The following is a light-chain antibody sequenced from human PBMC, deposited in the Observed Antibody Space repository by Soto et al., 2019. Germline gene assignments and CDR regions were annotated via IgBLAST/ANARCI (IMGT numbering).Light chain of an antibody. CDR1: QSVSSSY. CDR2: GAS. CDR3: QQNNRYPWT. V-gene: IGKV3-20*01. Sequence: IVLTQSPATLSVSPGERATLSRRASQSVSSSYLAWHQQKPGQAPRLLIYGASSRATGIPDRFSGSGSGTEFTLTISSLQPDDIGTYYCQQNNRYPWTFGQGTKVDIK. J-gene: IGKJ1*01.